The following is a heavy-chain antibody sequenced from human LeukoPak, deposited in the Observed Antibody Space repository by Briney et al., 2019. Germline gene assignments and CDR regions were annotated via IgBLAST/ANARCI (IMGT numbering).Heavy chain of an antibody. J-gene: IGHJ4*02. CDR1: GYSFTSYW. D-gene: IGHD3-10*01. Sequence: GESLKISCKGSGYSFTSYWISWVRQMPGKGLEWMVRIDPSDSYTNYSPSFQGHVTISADKSISTAYLQWSSLKASDTAMYYCASSYGSGSYYKDGDYWGQGTLVTVSS. CDR3: ASSYGSGSYYKDGDY. V-gene: IGHV5-10-1*01. CDR2: IDPSDSYT.